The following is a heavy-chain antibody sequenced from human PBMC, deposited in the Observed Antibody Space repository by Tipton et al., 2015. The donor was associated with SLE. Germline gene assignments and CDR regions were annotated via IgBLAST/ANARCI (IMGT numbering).Heavy chain of an antibody. V-gene: IGHV4-59*12. CDR1: GGSISSYY. J-gene: IGHJ3*02. CDR3: ARWNFVTMTGGFDI. CDR2: IYSSGST. Sequence: VKPSETLSLTCTVSGGSISSYYWSWIRQPPGRGLEWIGYIYSSGSTAYNPSLKSRVTISVDTSKNQFSLKLSSVTAADTAIYYCARWNFVTMTGGFDIWGQGTMVTVSS. D-gene: IGHD1-7*01.